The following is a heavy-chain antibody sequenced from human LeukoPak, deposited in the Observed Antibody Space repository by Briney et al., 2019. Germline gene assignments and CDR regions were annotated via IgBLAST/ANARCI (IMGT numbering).Heavy chain of an antibody. J-gene: IGHJ4*02. CDR1: GYTFTCYD. V-gene: IGHV1-8*01. Sequence: GASVKVSCKASGYTFTCYDINWVRQATGQGLEWMGWMNPNSGNTGYAQKFQGRVTMTRNTSISTAYMELSSLRSEDTAVYHCARVEGYCSGGSCYRRPPGDYWGQGTLVTVSS. CDR3: ARVEGYCSGGSCYRRPPGDY. D-gene: IGHD2-15*01. CDR2: MNPNSGNT.